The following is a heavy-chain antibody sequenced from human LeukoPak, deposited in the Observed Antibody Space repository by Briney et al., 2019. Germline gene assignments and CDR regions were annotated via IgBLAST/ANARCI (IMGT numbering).Heavy chain of an antibody. CDR2: IKQDGSEK. CDR3: AKDPYYDQQAFDI. D-gene: IGHD3-22*01. CDR1: GFTFSSYW. Sequence: GGSLRLSCAASGFTFSSYWMSWVRQAPGKGLEWVANIKQDGSEKYYVDSVKGRFTISGDNAKNSLYLQMNSLRAEDTAVYYCAKDPYYDQQAFDIWGQGTMVTVSS. J-gene: IGHJ3*02. V-gene: IGHV3-7*01.